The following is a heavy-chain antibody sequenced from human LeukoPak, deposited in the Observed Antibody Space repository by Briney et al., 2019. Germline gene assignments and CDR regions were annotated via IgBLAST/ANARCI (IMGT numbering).Heavy chain of an antibody. J-gene: IGHJ5*02. D-gene: IGHD6-13*01. CDR2: MNPNSGNT. V-gene: IGHV1-8*01. CDR3: ARGSIIAANPVDP. CDR1: GYTFTSHD. Sequence: ASVKVSCKASGYTFTSHDINWVRQATGQGLEWMGWMNPNSGNTGYAQKFQGRVTMTRNTSISTAYMELSSLRSEDTAVYYCARGSIIAANPVDPWGQGTLVTVSS.